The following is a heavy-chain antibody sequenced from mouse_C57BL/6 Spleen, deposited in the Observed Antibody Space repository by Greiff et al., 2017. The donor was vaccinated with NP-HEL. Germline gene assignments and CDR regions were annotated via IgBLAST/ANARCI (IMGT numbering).Heavy chain of an antibody. CDR3: ARKSNSGFDY. V-gene: IGHV1-19*01. CDR2: INPYNGGT. CDR1: GYTFTDYY. Sequence: VQLKESGPVLVKPGASVKMSCKASGYTFTDYYMNWVKQSHGKSLEWIGVINPYNGGTSYNQKFKGKATLTVDKSSSTAYMELNSLTSEDSAVYYCARKSNSGFDYWGQGTTLTVSS. J-gene: IGHJ2*01. D-gene: IGHD2-5*01.